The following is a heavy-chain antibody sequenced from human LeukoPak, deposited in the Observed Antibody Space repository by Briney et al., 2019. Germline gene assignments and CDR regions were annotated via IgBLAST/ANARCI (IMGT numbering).Heavy chain of an antibody. J-gene: IGHJ4*02. CDR1: RYTFSNYD. Sequence: GASVKVSCKASRYTFSNYDINWVRQATGQGLEWMGWMSPNSGNTGYAQKFQGRVTMTRNTSISTAYMELTSLRSEDTAVYHCAGGAPNWGFDYWGQGTLVTVSS. CDR2: MSPNSGNT. D-gene: IGHD7-27*01. V-gene: IGHV1-8*01. CDR3: AGGAPNWGFDY.